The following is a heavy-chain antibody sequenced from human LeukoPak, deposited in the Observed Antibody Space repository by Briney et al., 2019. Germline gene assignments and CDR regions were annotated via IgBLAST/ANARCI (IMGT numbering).Heavy chain of an antibody. CDR3: ARARGDGYNPDAFDI. CDR1: GGTFSSYT. Sequence: SVKVSCKASGGTFSSYTISWVRQAPGQGLEWMGRIIPILGIANYAQKFQGRVTITADKSTSTAYMELSSLRSEDTAVYYCARARGDGYNPDAFDIWGQGTMVTVSS. V-gene: IGHV1-69*02. J-gene: IGHJ3*02. D-gene: IGHD5-24*01. CDR2: IIPILGIA.